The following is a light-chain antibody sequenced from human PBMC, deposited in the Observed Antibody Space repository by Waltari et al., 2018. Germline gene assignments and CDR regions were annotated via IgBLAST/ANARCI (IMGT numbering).Light chain of an antibody. CDR1: QSVTIIS. V-gene: IGKV3-20*01. CDR2: GTS. Sequence: EIVLTQSPGTLSLSPGERATLSCRASQSVTIISLTWYQQKLGQAPRRLLDGTSSRATAIPDRFSGSGCGTDFTLTISRLEPENFAVYYCQQYDGEVVTFGGGTKVEI. J-gene: IGKJ4*01. CDR3: QQYDGEVVT.